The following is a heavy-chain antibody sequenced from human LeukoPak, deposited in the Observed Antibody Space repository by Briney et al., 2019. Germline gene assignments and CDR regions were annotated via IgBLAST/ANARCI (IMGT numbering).Heavy chain of an antibody. D-gene: IGHD3-9*01. CDR3: ATIGSTRLNDILTGTEG. CDR1: GGTFSSYA. Sequence: PMASVKVSCKASGGTFSSYAISWVRQAPGQGLEWMGGIIPIFGTANYAQKFQGRVTITADESTSTAYMELSSLRSEDTAVYYCATIGSTRLNDILTGTEGWGQGTLVTVSS. CDR2: IIPIFGTA. J-gene: IGHJ4*02. V-gene: IGHV1-69*13.